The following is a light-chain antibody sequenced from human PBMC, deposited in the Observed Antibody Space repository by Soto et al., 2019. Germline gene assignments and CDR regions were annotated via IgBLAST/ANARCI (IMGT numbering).Light chain of an antibody. J-gene: IGKJ1*01. Sequence: EIVMTQSPATLSVSPGERATLSCRASQSVSSNLAWYQQKPGQAPRLLIYGASTRATGIPARFSGRGSGTGFTLTIRSLQSEDFAVYYCQQYNNWAPGTFGQGTKVEIK. CDR3: QQYNNWAPGT. CDR2: GAS. CDR1: QSVSSN. V-gene: IGKV3-15*01.